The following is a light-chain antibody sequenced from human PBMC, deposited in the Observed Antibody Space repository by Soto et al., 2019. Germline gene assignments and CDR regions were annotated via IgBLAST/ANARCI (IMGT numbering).Light chain of an antibody. CDR3: QQYFSYPLT. J-gene: IGKJ4*01. Sequence: DIVMTQSPDSLAVSLGERATISCKSSQTISYTSINKTYLAWYQQRPGQPPKLLIYWASIRGSGVPDRLSGSGFGTDFTLTISSLQTEEVAGYYCQQYFSYPLTFGGGTKGEVK. CDR1: QTISYTSINKTY. V-gene: IGKV4-1*01. CDR2: WAS.